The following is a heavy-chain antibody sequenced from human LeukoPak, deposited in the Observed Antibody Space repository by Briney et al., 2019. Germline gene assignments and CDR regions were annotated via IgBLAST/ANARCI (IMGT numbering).Heavy chain of an antibody. CDR3: AREDYYDSSGPSY. J-gene: IGHJ4*02. Sequence: GGSLRLSCAASGFTFSSYTTYWVRQAPGKGLEWVSGISSSGSNTYYADSVKGRFTISRDNAKNSLYLQMNSLRAEDTAVYYCAREDYYDSSGPSYWGQGTLVTVSS. CDR2: ISSSGSNT. V-gene: IGHV3-21*01. D-gene: IGHD3-22*01. CDR1: GFTFSSYT.